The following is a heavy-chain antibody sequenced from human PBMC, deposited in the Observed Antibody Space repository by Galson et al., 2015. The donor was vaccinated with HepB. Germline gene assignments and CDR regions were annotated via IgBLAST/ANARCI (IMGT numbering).Heavy chain of an antibody. V-gene: IGHV3-30*03. D-gene: IGHD3-9*01. CDR3: ARDLYFYYYAVDV. Sequence: SLRLSCAASGFALSSYGMHWVRQAPGEGLDWVAVISYDGTEKHYADSVKGRFTISRDVSKFTLYLQMNSLRPDDTAVYYCARDLYFYYYAVDVWGQGTTVTVSS. CDR2: ISYDGTEK. CDR1: GFALSSYG. J-gene: IGHJ6*02.